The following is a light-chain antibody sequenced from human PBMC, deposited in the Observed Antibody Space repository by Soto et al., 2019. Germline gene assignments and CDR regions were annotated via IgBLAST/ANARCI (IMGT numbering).Light chain of an antibody. CDR1: QSVSSSY. CDR3: QQYADT. V-gene: IGKV3-20*01. J-gene: IGKJ4*01. Sequence: EIVLTQSPGTLSLSPGERATLSCRASQSVSSSYLAWYQQKPGQAPRLLIYGASSRATGIPDRFSGSGSGTDFTLTISRLEPEDFAVYYCQQYADTFGGGTKVEIK. CDR2: GAS.